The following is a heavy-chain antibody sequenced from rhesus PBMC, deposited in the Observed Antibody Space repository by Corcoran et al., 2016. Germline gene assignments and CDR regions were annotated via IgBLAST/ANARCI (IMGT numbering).Heavy chain of an antibody. D-gene: IGHD5-24*01. CDR1: GGSISSDY. J-gene: IGHJ4*01. Sequence: QLQLQESGPGLVKPSETLSLTCAVSGGSISSDYWTWIRQPPGNGLEWIGRIPRSGGRTDYNPALKGRVTISTDTSKNQFSLMLSSVTAADTAVYYCASNTVDTVWGSSYFHYWGQGVLVTVSS. CDR3: ASNTVDTVWGSSYFHY. CDR2: IPRSGGRT. V-gene: IGHV4-173*01.